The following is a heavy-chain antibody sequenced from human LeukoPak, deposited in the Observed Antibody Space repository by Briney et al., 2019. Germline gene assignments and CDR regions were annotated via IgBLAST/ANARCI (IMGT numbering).Heavy chain of an antibody. J-gene: IGHJ3*02. CDR3: ARDYCGSGSYSAFDI. Sequence: GGSLRLSCAASGFTVSSNYTTWVRQAPGKGLEWVSVLYNAGISYYADSVKGRFTVSRDNSKNTLYLQMSSLRAEDTAVYYCARDYCGSGSYSAFDIWGQGTMVTVSS. CDR1: GFTVSSNY. D-gene: IGHD3-10*01. V-gene: IGHV3-53*01. CDR2: LYNAGIS.